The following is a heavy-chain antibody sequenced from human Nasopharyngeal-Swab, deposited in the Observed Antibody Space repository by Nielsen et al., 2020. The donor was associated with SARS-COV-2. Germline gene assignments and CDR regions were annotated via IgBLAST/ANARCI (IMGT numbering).Heavy chain of an antibody. CDR2: IGTAGDT. J-gene: IGHJ4*02. Sequence: GGSLRLSCAASGFTFSSYDMHWVRQATGKGLEWVSAIGTAGDTYYPGSVKGRFTISRENAKNSLYLQMNSLRAGDTAVYYCARGYGDYEYYFDYWGQGTLVTASS. CDR3: ARGYGDYEYYFDY. V-gene: IGHV3-13*01. D-gene: IGHD4-17*01. CDR1: GFTFSSYD.